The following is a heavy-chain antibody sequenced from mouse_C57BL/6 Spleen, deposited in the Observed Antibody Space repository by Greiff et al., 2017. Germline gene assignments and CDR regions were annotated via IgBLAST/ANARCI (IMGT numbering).Heavy chain of an antibody. V-gene: IGHV1-22*01. D-gene: IGHD2-12*01. CDR2: INPNNGGT. Sequence: VQLQQSGPELVKPGASVKMSCKASGYTFTDYNMHWVKQSHGKSLEWIGYINPNNGGTSYNQKFKGKATLTVNKSSSTAYMARRSLTSEDSAVYYCARDYTYAMDYWGQGTSVTVSS. CDR1: GYTFTDYN. J-gene: IGHJ4*01. CDR3: ARDYTYAMDY.